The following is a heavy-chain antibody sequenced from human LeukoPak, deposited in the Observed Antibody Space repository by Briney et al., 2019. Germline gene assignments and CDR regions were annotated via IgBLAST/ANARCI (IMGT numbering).Heavy chain of an antibody. J-gene: IGHJ3*02. D-gene: IGHD6-6*01. CDR1: GYSISSGYY. V-gene: IGHV4-38-2*02. CDR3: ARNIAARRNAFDI. Sequence: SGTLSLTCTVSGYSISSGYYWGWIRQPPGKGLEWIGSIYYSGSTYYNPSLKSRVTISVDTSKNQFSLKLSSVTAADTAVYYCARNIAARRNAFDIWGQGTMVTVSS. CDR2: IYYSGST.